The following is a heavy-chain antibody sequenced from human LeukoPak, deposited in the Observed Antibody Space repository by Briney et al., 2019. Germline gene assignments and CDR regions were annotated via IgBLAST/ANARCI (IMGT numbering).Heavy chain of an antibody. V-gene: IGHV4-59*01. CDR1: GGSISSYY. CDR3: ARALLRPRFDP. D-gene: IGHD4-17*01. CDR2: IYYSGST. J-gene: IGHJ5*02. Sequence: SETLSLTCTVSGGSISSYYWSWIRQPPGKGLEWIGYIYYSGSTNYNPSLKSRVTISVDTSKNQFSLKLSSVTAADTAVYYCARALLRPRFDPRGQGTLVTVSS.